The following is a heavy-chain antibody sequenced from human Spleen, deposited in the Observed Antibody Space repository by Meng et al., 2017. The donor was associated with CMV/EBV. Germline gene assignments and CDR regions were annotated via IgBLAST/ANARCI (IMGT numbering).Heavy chain of an antibody. CDR3: ARESSGSYVLDV. Sequence: SLKISCAASGFKFDEYAMYWVRQAPGEGLEWVAGISSNSGTVGYAGSVRGRFTISRDNAQKSLYLQMNGLRAEDTAVYYCARESSGSYVLDVWGQGTTVTVSS. CDR2: ISSNSGTV. D-gene: IGHD6-25*01. J-gene: IGHJ6*02. CDR1: GFKFDEYA. V-gene: IGHV3-9*01.